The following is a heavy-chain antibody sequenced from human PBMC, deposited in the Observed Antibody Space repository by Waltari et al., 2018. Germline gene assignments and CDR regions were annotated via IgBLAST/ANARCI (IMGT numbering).Heavy chain of an antibody. CDR1: GFTFSRYW. CDR2: INSDGSGT. Sequence: EVPLVESGGGVVRPGGSLRLSCAASGFTFSRYWMTWVRQAPGKGLVWVSRINSDGSGTIYADSVKGRFTISRDNAKNTLYLQLNSLRVEDTAVYYCAREPSPDSSGYFYYYMDVWGKGTTVTVSS. CDR3: AREPSPDSSGYFYYYMDV. J-gene: IGHJ6*03. D-gene: IGHD3-22*01. V-gene: IGHV3-74*01.